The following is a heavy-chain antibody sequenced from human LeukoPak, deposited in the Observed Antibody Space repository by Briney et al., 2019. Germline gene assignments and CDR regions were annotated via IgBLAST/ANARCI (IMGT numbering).Heavy chain of an antibody. CDR1: GGSISSYY. J-gene: IGHJ4*02. D-gene: IGHD3-22*01. Sequence: SETLSLTCTVSGGSISSYYWSWIRQPPGKGLEWIGYIYYSGSTNYNPSLKSRVTISVDTSKNQFSLKLSSVTAADTAVYYCGLSGDSSGYERTDYWGQGTLVTVSS. CDR2: IYYSGST. CDR3: GLSGDSSGYERTDY. V-gene: IGHV4-59*01.